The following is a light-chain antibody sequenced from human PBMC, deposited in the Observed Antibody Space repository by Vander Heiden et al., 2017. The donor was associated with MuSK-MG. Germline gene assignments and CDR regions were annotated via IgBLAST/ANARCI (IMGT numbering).Light chain of an antibody. CDR1: QSISGW. CDR2: DAF. V-gene: IGKV1-5*01. CDR3: QKYNGYPWT. J-gene: IGKJ1*01. Sequence: DIQMTQFPSTLSASVGDRVTITCRASQSISGWLAWFQQKPGKAPKLLIFDAFNVERGVPSRFSGSRSETEFTLTIDGLQPDDFATYFCQKYNGYPWTFGQGTKVEIK.